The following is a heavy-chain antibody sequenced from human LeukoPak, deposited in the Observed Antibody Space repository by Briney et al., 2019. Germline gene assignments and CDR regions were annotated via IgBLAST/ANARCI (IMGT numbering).Heavy chain of an antibody. D-gene: IGHD3-22*01. J-gene: IGHJ1*01. V-gene: IGHV5-51*01. CDR1: GYSFTSYW. CDR2: IYPGDSDN. Sequence: GESLKTSRKGSGYSFTSYWIGWVRQMPGKGLEWMGIIYPGDSDNRYSPSFQGQVTISADKSINPAFLPRSNPKASGNASVYCARSYYYDSRGEGGCFQHWGQGTLVTVSS. CDR3: ARSYYYDSRGEGGCFQH.